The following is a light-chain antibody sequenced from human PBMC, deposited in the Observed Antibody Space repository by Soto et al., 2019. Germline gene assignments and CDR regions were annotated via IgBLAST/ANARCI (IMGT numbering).Light chain of an antibody. CDR3: QQSYSTPIT. CDR2: AAS. V-gene: IGKV1-39*01. CDR1: QSISSY. J-gene: IGKJ5*01. Sequence: DIQMTQSPSSLSASLAATVKITCRASQSISSYLNWYQQKPGKAPKLLIYAASSLQSGVPSRFSGSGSGTDFTLTISSLQTEDFATYYCQQSYSTPITFGKGTRLEIK.